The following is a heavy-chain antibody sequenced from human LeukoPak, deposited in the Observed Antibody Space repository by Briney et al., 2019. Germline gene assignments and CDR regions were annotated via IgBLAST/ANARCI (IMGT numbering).Heavy chain of an antibody. CDR3: ARDGGWNGDYDLY. Sequence: SVKVSCKASGYTFTSYAMHWVRQAPGQRLEWMGWINAGNGNTKYSQKFQGRVTITRDTSASTAYMELSSLRSEDTAVYYCARDGGWNGDYDLYWGQGTLVTVSS. J-gene: IGHJ4*02. CDR1: GYTFTSYA. CDR2: INAGNGNT. D-gene: IGHD4-17*01. V-gene: IGHV1-3*01.